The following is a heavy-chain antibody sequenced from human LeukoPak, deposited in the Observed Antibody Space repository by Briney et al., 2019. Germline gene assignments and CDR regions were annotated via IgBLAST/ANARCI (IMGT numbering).Heavy chain of an antibody. J-gene: IGHJ6*02. CDR1: GFTFTNYN. V-gene: IGHV3-48*04. Sequence: GGSLRLSCAASGFTFTNYNMNWVRQAPGKGLEWVSYISTGSSTIYYADSVKGRFTISRDNTKKTLYLEMNSLRAEDTAVYFCARFKGEAGTFYYYGMDVWGQGTTVTVSS. CDR2: ISTGSSTI. CDR3: ARFKGEAGTFYYYGMDV. D-gene: IGHD6-19*01.